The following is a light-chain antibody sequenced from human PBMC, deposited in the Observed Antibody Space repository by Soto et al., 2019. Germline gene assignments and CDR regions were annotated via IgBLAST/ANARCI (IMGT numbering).Light chain of an antibody. J-gene: IGKJ5*01. V-gene: IGKV3D-11*03. CDR2: GAS. CDR1: QSVRGN. Sequence: EIVMAHSPVTVSLSPGERAALSCRASQSVRGNLVRYQQKHGQAPRLLMYGASTRATGIPARFSGSKYGTDFNLTISSLEPEDLAVYDGQQRSNWQITFGQGTRLEIK. CDR3: QQRSNWQIT.